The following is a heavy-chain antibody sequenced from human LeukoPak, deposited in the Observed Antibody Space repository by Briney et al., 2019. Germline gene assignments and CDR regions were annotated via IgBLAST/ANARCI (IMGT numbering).Heavy chain of an antibody. CDR3: ARARRTWLTPSPFDY. J-gene: IGHJ4*02. Sequence: SETLSLTCAVSGGSISSGGYSWSWIRQPPGKGLEWIGEINHSGSTNYNPSLKSRVTISVDTSKNQFSLKLSSVTAADTAVYYCARARRTWLTPSPFDYWGQGTLVTVSS. V-gene: IGHV4-34*01. CDR1: GGSISSGGYS. CDR2: INHSGST. D-gene: IGHD6-19*01.